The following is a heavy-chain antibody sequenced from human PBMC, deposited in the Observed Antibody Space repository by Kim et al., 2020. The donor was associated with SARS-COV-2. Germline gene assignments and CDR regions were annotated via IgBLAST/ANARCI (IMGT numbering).Heavy chain of an antibody. D-gene: IGHD3-9*01. CDR1: GYSFTSYW. J-gene: IGHJ5*02. CDR3: ARLDYDILTGYESGWFDP. Sequence: GESLKISCKGSGYSFTSYWIGWVRQMPGKGLEWMGIIYPGDSDTRYSPSFQGQVTISADKSISTAYLQWSSLKASDTAMYYCARLDYDILTGYESGWFDPRGQGTLVTVSS. CDR2: IYPGDSDT. V-gene: IGHV5-51*01.